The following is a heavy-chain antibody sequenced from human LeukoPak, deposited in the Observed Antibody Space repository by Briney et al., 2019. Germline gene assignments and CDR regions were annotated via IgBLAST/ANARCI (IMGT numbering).Heavy chain of an antibody. D-gene: IGHD3-10*01. CDR2: ISGSGGST. V-gene: IGHV3-23*01. CDR3: AKPHFGALWFGEFPMDV. J-gene: IGHJ6*04. Sequence: PGGSLRLSCTASGFTFGDYAMSWVRQAPGKGLEWVSAISGSGGSTYYADSVKGRFTISRDNSKNTLYLQMNSLRAEDTAVYYCAKPHFGALWFGEFPMDVWGKGTTVTISS. CDR1: GFTFGDYA.